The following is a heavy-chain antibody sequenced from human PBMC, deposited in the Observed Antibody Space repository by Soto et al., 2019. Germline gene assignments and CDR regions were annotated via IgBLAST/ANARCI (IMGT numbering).Heavy chain of an antibody. CDR2: ISYGGST. V-gene: IGHV4-31*03. CDR1: GGSINSGGYC. D-gene: IGHD5-18*01. CDR3: SRGILV. J-gene: IGHJ4*02. Sequence: QVQLQESGPGLVKPSQTLSLTCTVSGGSINSGGYCWSWIRQHPGKGLDWIGCISYGGSTSYNPSLKSRVTISVDTSKNQFSLKLTSVTAADTDVYYCSRGILVWGQGALITVSS.